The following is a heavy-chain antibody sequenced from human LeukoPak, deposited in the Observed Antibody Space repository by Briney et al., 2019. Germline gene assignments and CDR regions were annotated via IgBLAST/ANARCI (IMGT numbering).Heavy chain of an antibody. Sequence: GGSLRLSCAASGFTFSSYAMHWVRQAPGKGLEWVSVISYDGSNKYYADSVKGRFTISRDNSKNTLYLQMNSLRAEDTAVYYCARGRGYCSSTSCHDHFDYWGQGTLVTVSS. CDR1: GFTFSSYA. CDR3: ARGRGYCSSTSCHDHFDY. D-gene: IGHD2-2*01. J-gene: IGHJ4*02. CDR2: ISYDGSNK. V-gene: IGHV3-30-3*01.